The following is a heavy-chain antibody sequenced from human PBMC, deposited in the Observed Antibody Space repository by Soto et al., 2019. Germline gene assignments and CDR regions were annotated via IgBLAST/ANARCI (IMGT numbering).Heavy chain of an antibody. CDR2: ISSSFGTT. J-gene: IGHJ5*01. Sequence: GGSLRLSCAASGFTFSNYAMAWVRQAPGKGLKWVSIISSSFGTTYYADFAKGRFIMSRDNSKNTLYLQMNSLRAEDTALYYCAKKAIVAAGSDWFDSWGQGTLVTVSS. CDR3: AKKAIVAAGSDWFDS. V-gene: IGHV3-23*01. D-gene: IGHD6-19*01. CDR1: GFTFSNYA.